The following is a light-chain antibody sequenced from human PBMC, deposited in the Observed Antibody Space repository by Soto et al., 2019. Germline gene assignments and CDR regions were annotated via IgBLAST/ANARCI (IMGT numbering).Light chain of an antibody. CDR2: GAS. Sequence: ETLMTQSPATLSVSPGERATLSCRASQSVNNNLAWYQQKLGQAPRVLIYGASTRATGIPARFTGSGSGTEFILTITSLQSEDSAVYFCQQYGSPPFTFGGGTKVEIK. V-gene: IGKV3-15*01. J-gene: IGKJ4*01. CDR1: QSVNNN. CDR3: QQYGSPPFT.